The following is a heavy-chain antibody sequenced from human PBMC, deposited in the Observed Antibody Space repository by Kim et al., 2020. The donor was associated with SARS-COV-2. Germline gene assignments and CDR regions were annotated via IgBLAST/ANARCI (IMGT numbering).Heavy chain of an antibody. Sequence: GGSLRLSCTASGFTFRNYWMFWVRQAPGKGLLWVSHITSDGSGTSYADSVKGRFTISRDSAKNTLYLQMDNLRAEDTAVYYCVRQTNSGLDSWGQGTLVAVSS. CDR1: GFTFRNYW. CDR2: ITSDGSGT. V-gene: IGHV3-74*01. J-gene: IGHJ4*02. CDR3: VRQTNSGLDS. D-gene: IGHD6-19*01.